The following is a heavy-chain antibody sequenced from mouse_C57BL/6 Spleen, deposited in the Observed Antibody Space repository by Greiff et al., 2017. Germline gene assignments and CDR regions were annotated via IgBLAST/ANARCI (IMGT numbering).Heavy chain of an antibody. CDR3: ARKGTGTSGFAY. Sequence: VQLQQPGTELVKPGASVKLSCKASGYTFTSYWMHWVKQRPGQGLEWIGNINPSNGGTNYNEKFKRKATLTVDKSSSTAYMQLSSLTSEDSAVYYCARKGTGTSGFAYWGQGTLVTVSA. D-gene: IGHD4-1*01. CDR2: INPSNGGT. J-gene: IGHJ3*01. CDR1: GYTFTSYW. V-gene: IGHV1-53*01.